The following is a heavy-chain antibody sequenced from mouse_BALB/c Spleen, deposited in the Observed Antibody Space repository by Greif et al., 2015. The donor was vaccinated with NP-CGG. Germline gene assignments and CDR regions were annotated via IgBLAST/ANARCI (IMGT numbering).Heavy chain of an antibody. D-gene: IGHD1-1*01. Sequence: VQLQQSGAQLVRPGTSVKISCKASGYTFTNYWLGWVKQRPGHGLEWIGDIYPGGGYTNYNEKFKGKATLTADTSSSTAYMQLSSLTSEDSAVYFCATTTVVYYYAMDYWGQGTSVTVSS. J-gene: IGHJ4*01. V-gene: IGHV1-63*02. CDR1: GYTFTNYW. CDR3: ATTTVVYYYAMDY. CDR2: IYPGGGYT.